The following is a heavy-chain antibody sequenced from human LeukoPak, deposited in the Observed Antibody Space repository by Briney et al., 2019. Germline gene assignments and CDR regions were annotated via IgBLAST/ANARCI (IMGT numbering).Heavy chain of an antibody. D-gene: IGHD3-3*01. CDR3: AKGELRFLEWLPPNY. CDR1: GFTFSSYG. Sequence: GGSLRLSCAASGFTFSSYGMHWVRQAPGKRLEWVAFMRFDGSNKYYADSVKGRFTISRDNSKNTLYLQMNSLRAEDTAVYYCAKGELRFLEWLPPNYWGQGTLVTVSS. J-gene: IGHJ4*02. V-gene: IGHV3-30*02. CDR2: MRFDGSNK.